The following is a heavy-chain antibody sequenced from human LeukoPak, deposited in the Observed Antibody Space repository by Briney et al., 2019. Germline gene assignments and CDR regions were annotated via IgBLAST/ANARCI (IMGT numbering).Heavy chain of an antibody. D-gene: IGHD6-13*01. CDR2: ISTSGSII. CDR3: AKVQQLFDY. V-gene: IGHV3-48*03. Sequence: GGSLRLSRAASGFTFSDYEMNWVRQAPGKGLEWILHISTSGSIIHYADSVKGRFTISRDNSKNTLYLQMNSLRAEDTAVYYCAKVQQLFDYWGQGTLVTVSS. J-gene: IGHJ4*02. CDR1: GFTFSDYE.